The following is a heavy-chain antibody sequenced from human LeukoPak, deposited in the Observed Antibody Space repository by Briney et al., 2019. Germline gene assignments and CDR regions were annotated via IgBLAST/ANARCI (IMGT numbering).Heavy chain of an antibody. CDR1: GFTFNSYV. Sequence: GGSLTLSCQPSGFTFNSYVMHWVRQTAGKGREWVAVISYDGNTNYHENSVKGRFTVCRDTTTITMSLQMNSLSPEDTAVYYCAKDLGYCSGASGLLYDYWGQGTLVIVSS. V-gene: IGHV3-30*18. CDR3: AKDLGYCSGASGLLYDY. J-gene: IGHJ4*02. D-gene: IGHD2-2*01. CDR2: ISYDGNTN.